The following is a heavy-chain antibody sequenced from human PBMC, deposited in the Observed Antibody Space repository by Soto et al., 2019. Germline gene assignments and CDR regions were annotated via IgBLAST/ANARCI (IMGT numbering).Heavy chain of an antibody. CDR1: GGSFRAYY. CDR3: ARGNGYDLYPFDY. Sequence: PSETLSLTCAVYGGSFRAYYWSWIRQPPGKGLEWIGEVDHSGSTNFNPSLNSRVTISGDRSKNQFSMKLRSVTAADTAVYYCARGNGYDLYPFDYWGPGTLVT. CDR2: VDHSGST. V-gene: IGHV4-34*01. D-gene: IGHD5-12*01. J-gene: IGHJ4*02.